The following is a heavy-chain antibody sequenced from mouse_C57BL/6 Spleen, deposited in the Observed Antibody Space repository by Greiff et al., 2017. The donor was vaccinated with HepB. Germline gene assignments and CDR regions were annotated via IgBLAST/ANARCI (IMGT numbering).Heavy chain of an antibody. CDR2: IHPNSGST. V-gene: IGHV1-64*01. CDR3: ARGDYGSSYDYFDY. Sequence: QVQLQQPGAELVKPGASVKLSCKASGYTFTSYWMHWVKQRPGQGLEWIGMIHPNSGSTNYNEKFKSKATLTVDKSSSTAYMQLSGLTSEDSAVYYCARGDYGSSYDYFDYWGQGTTLTVSS. D-gene: IGHD1-1*01. J-gene: IGHJ2*01. CDR1: GYTFTSYW.